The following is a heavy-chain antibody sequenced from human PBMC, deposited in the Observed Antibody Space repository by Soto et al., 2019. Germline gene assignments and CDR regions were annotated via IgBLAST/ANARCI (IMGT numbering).Heavy chain of an antibody. Sequence: GGSLRLSCAASGFTFSSYAMSWVRQAPGKGLEWVSAISGSGGSTYYADSVKGRFTISRDNSKNTLYLQMNSLRAEDTAVYYCAMLLLWFGELLSDIDYWGQGTLVTVS. V-gene: IGHV3-23*01. CDR2: ISGSGGST. D-gene: IGHD3-10*01. CDR1: GFTFSSYA. CDR3: AMLLLWFGELLSDIDY. J-gene: IGHJ4*02.